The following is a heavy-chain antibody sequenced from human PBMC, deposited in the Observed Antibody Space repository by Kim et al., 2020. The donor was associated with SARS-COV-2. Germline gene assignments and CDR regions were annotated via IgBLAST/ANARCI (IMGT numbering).Heavy chain of an antibody. D-gene: IGHD2-2*01. CDR3: AKGGTTSVNDYYFYMDV. Sequence: VQGRFTISRHHSKNTVYLQMDSLRAEDTAVYYCAKGGTTSVNDYYFYMDVWGKGTTVTVSS. J-gene: IGHJ6*03. V-gene: IGHV3-23*01.